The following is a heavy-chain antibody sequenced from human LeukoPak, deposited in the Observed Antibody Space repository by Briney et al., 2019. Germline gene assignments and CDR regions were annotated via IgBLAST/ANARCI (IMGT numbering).Heavy chain of an antibody. CDR3: TRVKYSAVGCMDV. CDR1: GFTFGDYA. V-gene: IGHV3-49*04. D-gene: IGHD6-19*01. CDR2: IRSKAYGGTT. Sequence: PGGSLRLSCAASGFTFGDYAMSWVRQAPGKGLEWVGFIRSKAYGGTTEYAASVKGRFTISRDDSKSIAYLQMNSLKTEDTAVYYCTRVKYSAVGCMDVWGQGTTVTVSS. J-gene: IGHJ6*02.